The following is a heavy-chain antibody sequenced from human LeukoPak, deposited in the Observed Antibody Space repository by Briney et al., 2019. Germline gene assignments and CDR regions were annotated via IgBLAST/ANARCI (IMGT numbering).Heavy chain of an antibody. CDR2: FYHSGST. D-gene: IGHD1-26*01. CDR1: GYSISSGYY. V-gene: IGHV4-38-2*01. CDR3: ARHIPLRLIMVGATLGYFDF. Sequence: PSETLSLTXAVSGYSISSGYYWGWIRQPPGKGLEWIGSFYHSGSTYYNPSLKSRVTISVDTSKNQFSLRLSSVTAADTAVYYCARHIPLRLIMVGATLGYFDFWGQGTLVTVSS. J-gene: IGHJ4*02.